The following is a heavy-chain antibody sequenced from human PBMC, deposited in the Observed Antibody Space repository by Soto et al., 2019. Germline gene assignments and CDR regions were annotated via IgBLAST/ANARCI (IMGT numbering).Heavy chain of an antibody. CDR2: IYYSGST. CDR1: GGSISSYY. CDR3: ARHPPYCVGGSCFSPIFDF. J-gene: IGHJ4*02. D-gene: IGHD2-15*01. Sequence: QVQLQESGPGLVKPSETLSLTCTVSGGSISSYYWSWIRQPPGKGLEWIGYIYYSGSTKYNPSLKSRVTISVDTSKNQFSLKLSSVTAADTALYYCARHPPYCVGGSCFSPIFDFWGQGTLVTVSS. V-gene: IGHV4-59*08.